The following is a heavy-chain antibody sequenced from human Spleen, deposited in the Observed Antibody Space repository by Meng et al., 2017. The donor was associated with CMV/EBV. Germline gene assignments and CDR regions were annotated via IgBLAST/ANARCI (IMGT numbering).Heavy chain of an antibody. CDR1: GYTFTDCY. CDR2: INPKSGGT. V-gene: IGHV1-2*02. D-gene: IGHD3-16*01. J-gene: IGHJ4*02. CDR3: ARDSYTSLDY. Sequence: VQLVQSEAEVKKPGASGKVSCKASGYTFTDCYIHWVRQAPGQGLEWMGWINPKSGGTNYAQKFQGRVTMTRDTSISAAYMELRSLRSDDTAVYYCARDSYTSLDYWGQGILVTVSS.